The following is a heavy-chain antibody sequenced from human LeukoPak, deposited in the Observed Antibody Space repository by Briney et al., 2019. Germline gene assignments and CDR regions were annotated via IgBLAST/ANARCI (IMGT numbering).Heavy chain of an antibody. CDR3: ARVVLGISAAGTTLDWFDP. V-gene: IGHV1-69*06. D-gene: IGHD6-13*01. Sequence: ASVKVSCKASGGTFSSYAISWVRQAPGQGLEWMGGIIPIFGTTNYAQKFQDRVTITADKSTSTAYMELSSLRSEDTAVYYCARVVLGISAAGTTLDWFDPWGQGTLVTVSS. J-gene: IGHJ5*02. CDR2: IIPIFGTT. CDR1: GGTFSSYA.